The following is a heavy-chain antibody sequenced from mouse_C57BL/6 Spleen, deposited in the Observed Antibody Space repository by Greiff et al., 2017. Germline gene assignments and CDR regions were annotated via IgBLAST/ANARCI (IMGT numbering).Heavy chain of an antibody. CDR2: IDPSDSYT. Sequence: QVQLQQPGAELVMPGASVKLSCKASGYTFTSYWMHWVKQRPGQGLEWIGEIDPSDSYTNYNQKFKGKSTLTVDKSSSTAYMQLSSLTSEDSAVYYCAIPTTVVAPGCAYWGQGTLVTVSA. CDR1: GYTFTSYW. D-gene: IGHD1-1*01. CDR3: AIPTTVVAPGCAY. V-gene: IGHV1-69*01. J-gene: IGHJ3*01.